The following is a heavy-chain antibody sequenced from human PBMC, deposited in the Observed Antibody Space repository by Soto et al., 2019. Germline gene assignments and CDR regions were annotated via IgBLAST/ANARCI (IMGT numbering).Heavy chain of an antibody. CDR1: GSTFTSYA. J-gene: IGHJ6*02. V-gene: IGHV1-3*01. CDR2: INAGNGNT. Sequence: GASEKVSCKASGSTFTSYAMHWVRQAPGQRLEWMGWINAGNGNTKYSQKFQGRVTIARGTSASTAYMELSSLRSEDTAVYYCASCIAVAGTPSSMDVCGQAPTVTVSS. CDR3: ASCIAVAGTPSSMDV. D-gene: IGHD6-19*01.